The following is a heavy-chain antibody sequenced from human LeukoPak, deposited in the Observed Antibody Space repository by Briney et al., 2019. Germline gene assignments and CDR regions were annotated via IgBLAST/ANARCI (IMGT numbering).Heavy chain of an antibody. D-gene: IGHD6-19*01. CDR2: ISAYNGNT. CDR1: GYTFTSYG. CDR3: ARGGKIPLAGTRSPQYFQH. Sequence: GASVKVSCKASGYTFTSYGISWVRQAPGQGLEWMGWISAYNGNTNYAQKLQGRVTMTTDTSTSTAYMELRSLRPEDTAVYCCARGGKIPLAGTRSPQYFQHWGQGTLVTVSS. J-gene: IGHJ1*01. V-gene: IGHV1-18*01.